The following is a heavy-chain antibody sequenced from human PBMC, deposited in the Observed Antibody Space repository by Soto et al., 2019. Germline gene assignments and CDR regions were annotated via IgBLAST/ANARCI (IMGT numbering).Heavy chain of an antibody. CDR1: GGTFSSYA. CDR3: ARGLQYQLLEGWFDP. Sequence: QVQLVQSGAEVKKPGSSVKVSCKASGGTFSSYAISWVRQAPGQGLEWMGGIIPIFGTANYAQKFQGRVTITADESTGTAYMELSSLRSEGTAVYYCARGLQYQLLEGWFDPWGQGTLVTVSS. CDR2: IIPIFGTA. V-gene: IGHV1-69*12. D-gene: IGHD2-2*01. J-gene: IGHJ5*02.